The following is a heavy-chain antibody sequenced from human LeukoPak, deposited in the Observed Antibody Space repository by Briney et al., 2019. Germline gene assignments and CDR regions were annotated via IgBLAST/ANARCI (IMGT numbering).Heavy chain of an antibody. CDR3: VKRVDYSEKYYFDS. CDR1: GFTFSSYG. CDR2: ISYDGGSK. V-gene: IGHV3-30*18. J-gene: IGHJ4*02. Sequence: GGSLRLSCAASGFTFSSYGMHWVRQAPGKGLEWMTFISYDGGSKYYADSVGGRFTISRDNSENTLSLQMDSLRADDTAVYYCVKRVDYSEKYYFDSWGRGTLVTVSS. D-gene: IGHD4-11*01.